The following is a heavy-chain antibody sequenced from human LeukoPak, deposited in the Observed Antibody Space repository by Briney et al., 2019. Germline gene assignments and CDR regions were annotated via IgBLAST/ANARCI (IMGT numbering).Heavy chain of an antibody. V-gene: IGHV4-4*07. D-gene: IGHD1-26*01. CDR2: IYTSGST. CDR3: ARDLGVGATPASDYYFDY. J-gene: IGHJ4*02. CDR1: GGSISSYY. Sequence: SETLSLTCTVSGGSISSYYWSWIRQPAGKGLEWIGRIYTSGSTNYNPSLESRVTMSVDTSKNQFSLKLSSVTAADTAVYYCARDLGVGATPASDYYFDYWGQGTLVTVSS.